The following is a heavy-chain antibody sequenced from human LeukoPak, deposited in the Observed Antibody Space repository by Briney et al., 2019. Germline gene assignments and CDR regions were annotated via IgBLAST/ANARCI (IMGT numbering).Heavy chain of an antibody. D-gene: IGHD1-26*01. CDR2: IYGSGST. V-gene: IGHV4-4*07. Sequence: SETLSLTCTVSGGSIRSYWSWIRQPAGKGLEWIGRIYGSGSTDYNPSLKSRVTISVDKSKNQFSLKLSSVTAADTAVYYCARDEWELGYFDYWGQGTLVTVSS. CDR3: ARDEWELGYFDY. CDR1: GGSIRSY. J-gene: IGHJ4*02.